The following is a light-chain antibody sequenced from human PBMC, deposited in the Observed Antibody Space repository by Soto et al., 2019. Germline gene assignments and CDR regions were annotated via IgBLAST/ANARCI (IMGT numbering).Light chain of an antibody. CDR1: QGISNW. J-gene: IGKJ3*01. V-gene: IGKV1D-12*01. CDR3: QQGNSFPFT. Sequence: DIQITHSPSSVSASVGDRVSITCRWSQGISNWLAWYQQKPGRAPKLLIYAASSLQSGVSSRFSGSGSGTGFTLTISSLQPEDFATYYCQQGNSFPFTLGPGTKVDIK. CDR2: AAS.